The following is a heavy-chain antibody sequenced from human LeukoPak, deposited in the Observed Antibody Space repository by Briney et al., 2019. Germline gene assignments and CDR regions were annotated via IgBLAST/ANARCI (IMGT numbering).Heavy chain of an antibody. V-gene: IGHV4-34*01. J-gene: IGHJ4*02. D-gene: IGHD3-10*01. CDR3: ARGQGTMVRGAHDY. Sequence: SETLSLTCAVYGGSLSGYYWSWIRQPPGKGLEWIGEINHSGSTNYNPSLKSRVTISVDTSTNQFSLKLSSVTAADTAVYYCARGQGTMVRGAHDYWGQGTLVTVSS. CDR2: INHSGST. CDR1: GGSLSGYY.